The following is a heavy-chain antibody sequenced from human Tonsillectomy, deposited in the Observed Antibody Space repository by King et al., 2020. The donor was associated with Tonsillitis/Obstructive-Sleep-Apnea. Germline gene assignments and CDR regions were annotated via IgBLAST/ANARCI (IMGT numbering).Heavy chain of an antibody. CDR2: INHSGST. D-gene: IGHD7-27*01. CDR3: ARALYWGSRWFDP. V-gene: IGHV4-34*01. J-gene: IGHJ5*02. CDR1: GGSFSGYY. Sequence: VQLPQWGAGLLKPSETLSLTCAVYGGSFSGYYWSWIRQPPGKGLEWIGEINHSGSTNYNPSLKSRVPISVDTSKNQYSLKLSSVTAADTAVYYCARALYWGSRWFDPWGQGTLVTVSS.